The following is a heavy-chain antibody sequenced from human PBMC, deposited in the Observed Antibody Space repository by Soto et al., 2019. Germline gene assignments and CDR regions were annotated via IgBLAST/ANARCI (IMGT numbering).Heavy chain of an antibody. D-gene: IGHD6-19*01. J-gene: IGHJ4*02. V-gene: IGHV1-3*01. CDR2: INAGNGNT. Sequence: QVQLVQSGAEVKKPGASVKVSCKASGYTFTSYAMHWVRQAPGQRLEWMGWINAGNGNTKYSQKFQGRVTITRDTSASTDYMALSSLRSEDTAVYYCARGSGVAVAGGGGWGQGTLVTVSS. CDR3: ARGSGVAVAGGGG. CDR1: GYTFTSYA.